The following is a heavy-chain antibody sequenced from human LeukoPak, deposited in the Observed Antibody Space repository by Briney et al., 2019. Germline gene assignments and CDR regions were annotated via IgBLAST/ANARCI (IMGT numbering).Heavy chain of an antibody. Sequence: PGGSLRLSCAASGFTFSSYEMNWVRQAPGKGLEWVSYISSSGSTKYYADSVKGRFTISRDNAKNSLYLQMNSLRAEDTAVYYCAKDFREKHAAAGTYYFDYWGQGTLVTVSS. CDR3: AKDFREKHAAAGTYYFDY. CDR1: GFTFSSYE. J-gene: IGHJ4*02. CDR2: ISSSGSTK. V-gene: IGHV3-48*03. D-gene: IGHD6-13*01.